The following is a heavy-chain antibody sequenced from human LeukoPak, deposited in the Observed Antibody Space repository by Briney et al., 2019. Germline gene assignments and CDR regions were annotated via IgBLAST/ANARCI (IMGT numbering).Heavy chain of an antibody. J-gene: IGHJ4*02. Sequence: SETLSLTCTVSGGSISSYYWSWIRRSPGEGLEWIGYIYYRGSTNYSPSLESRVTISVDTSKNQFSLKLSSVTAADTAVYYCARAPYDSGGYYDYYFDYWGQGTLVTVSS. CDR1: GGSISSYY. V-gene: IGHV4-59*08. CDR2: IYYRGST. D-gene: IGHD3-22*01. CDR3: ARAPYDSGGYYDYYFDY.